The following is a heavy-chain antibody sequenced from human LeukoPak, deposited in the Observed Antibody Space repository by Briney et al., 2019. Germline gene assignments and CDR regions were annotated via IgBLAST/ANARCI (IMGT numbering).Heavy chain of an antibody. J-gene: IGHJ4*02. V-gene: IGHV3-7*01. Sequence: GGCLRLSCAASGFSFSTYWMSWVRQAPGKGLERVANINQDGREKYYVDSMKGRFTTSRDNANNSPCLQKCARVEDYDILTGFDYWGQGTLVTVSS. CDR1: GFSFSTYW. CDR2: INQDGREK. CDR3: DY. D-gene: IGHD3-9*01.